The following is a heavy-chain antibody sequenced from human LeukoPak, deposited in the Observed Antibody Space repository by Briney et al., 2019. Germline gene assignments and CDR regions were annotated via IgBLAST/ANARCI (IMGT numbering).Heavy chain of an antibody. Sequence: ASVKVSCKASGYTFTSYDINWVRQAPGQGLEWIGWMKPNRGSRGYAQKFQGRVTMTRDTSISTAYMELSSLRSEDTAVYYCVAVVDTSFDYWGQGTPVTVSS. CDR2: MKPNRGSR. CDR3: VAVVDTSFDY. V-gene: IGHV1-8*02. J-gene: IGHJ4*02. CDR1: GYTFTSYD. D-gene: IGHD2-15*01.